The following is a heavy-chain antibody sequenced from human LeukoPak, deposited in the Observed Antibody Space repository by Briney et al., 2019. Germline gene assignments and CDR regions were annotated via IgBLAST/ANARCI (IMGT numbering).Heavy chain of an antibody. Sequence: PGGSLRFSCAASGNYWMHWVRQAPGKGLVWVSHINSDGSWTSYADSVKGRFTISKDNAKNTVYLQMNSLRAEDTAVYYCVSFYETYRGRGTLVTVSS. CDR3: VSFYETY. CDR2: INSDGSWT. J-gene: IGHJ4*02. V-gene: IGHV3-74*01. CDR1: GNYW. D-gene: IGHD2/OR15-2a*01.